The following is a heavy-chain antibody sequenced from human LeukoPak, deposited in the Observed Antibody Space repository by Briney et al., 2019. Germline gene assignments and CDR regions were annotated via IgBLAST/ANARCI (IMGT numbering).Heavy chain of an antibody. CDR2: INAGNGNT. CDR3: AREEILWFGEGWTDAFDI. J-gene: IGHJ3*02. Sequence: ASVKVSCKASGYTFTSYAMHWVRQAPGQRLEWMGWINAGNGNTKYSQKFQGRVTITRDTSASTAYMELSSLRSEDTAVYYCAREEILWFGEGWTDAFDIWGQGTMVTVSS. D-gene: IGHD3-10*01. CDR1: GYTFTSYA. V-gene: IGHV1-3*01.